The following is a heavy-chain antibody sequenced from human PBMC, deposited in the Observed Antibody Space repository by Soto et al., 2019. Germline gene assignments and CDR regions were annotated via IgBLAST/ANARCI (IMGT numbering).Heavy chain of an antibody. J-gene: IGHJ6*02. CDR2: IKQDGSEK. CDR1: GFIFSNYW. Sequence: LRLSCAASGFIFSNYWMSWVRQAPGKGLEWVANIKQDGSEKYYVGSVKGRFTISRDNAKNSVYLQMNFLRVEDTAVYYCARDGYYYGMDVWGQGTTVTVSS. V-gene: IGHV3-7*01. CDR3: ARDGYYYGMDV.